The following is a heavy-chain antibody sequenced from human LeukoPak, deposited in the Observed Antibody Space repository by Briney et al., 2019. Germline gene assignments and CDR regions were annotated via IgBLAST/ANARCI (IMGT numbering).Heavy chain of an antibody. J-gene: IGHJ4*02. Sequence: PGGSLRLSCAASGFTFSNSNMNWVRQAPGKGLEWISFISSSSYTIYYAESVKGRFTISRDNAKNSSYLQMNSLTAEDTAVYYCARDLEAAAAQDWGQGTLVTVSS. CDR2: ISSSSYTI. CDR1: GFTFSNSN. D-gene: IGHD6-13*01. V-gene: IGHV3-48*01. CDR3: ARDLEAAAAQD.